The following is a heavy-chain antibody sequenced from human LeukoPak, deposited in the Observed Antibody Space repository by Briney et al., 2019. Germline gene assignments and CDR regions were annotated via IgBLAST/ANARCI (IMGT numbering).Heavy chain of an antibody. CDR1: GGSISSYY. Sequence: TETLSLTCTVSGGSISSYYWSWIRQPAGKGLEWIGHIYTSGSTNYNPSLKSRVTMSVDTSKNQFSLKLSSVTAADTAVYYCARGGYSSSWLSTDDAFDIWGQGTMVTVSS. CDR3: ARGGYSSSWLSTDDAFDI. D-gene: IGHD6-13*01. V-gene: IGHV4-4*07. J-gene: IGHJ3*02. CDR2: IYTSGST.